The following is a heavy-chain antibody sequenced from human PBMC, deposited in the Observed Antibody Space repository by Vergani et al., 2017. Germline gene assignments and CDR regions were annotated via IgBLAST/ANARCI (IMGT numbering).Heavy chain of an antibody. J-gene: IGHJ5*02. CDR1: GFTFSSYS. CDR3: ARDCEMATIDYHWFDP. Sequence: EVQLVESGGGLVKPGGCLRLSCAASGFTFSSYSMNWVRQAPGKGLEWVSSISSSSSYIYYADSVKGRFTISRDNAKNSLYLQMNSLRAEDTAVYYCARDCEMATIDYHWFDPWGQGTLVTVSS. CDR2: ISSSSSYI. V-gene: IGHV3-21*01. D-gene: IGHD5-24*01.